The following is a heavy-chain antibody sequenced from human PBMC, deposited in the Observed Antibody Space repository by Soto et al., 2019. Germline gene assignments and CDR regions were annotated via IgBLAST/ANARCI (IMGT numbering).Heavy chain of an antibody. J-gene: IGHJ5*02. Sequence: PGGSLRLSCAASGFTFSSYAMSWFRQAPGKGLEWVSAISGSGGSTYYADSVKGRFTISRDNSKNTLYLQMNSLRAEDTAVYYCAKERDITIFGVVIIPWFDPWGQGTLVTVS. CDR3: AKERDITIFGVVIIPWFDP. D-gene: IGHD3-3*01. CDR2: ISGSGGST. CDR1: GFTFSSYA. V-gene: IGHV3-23*01.